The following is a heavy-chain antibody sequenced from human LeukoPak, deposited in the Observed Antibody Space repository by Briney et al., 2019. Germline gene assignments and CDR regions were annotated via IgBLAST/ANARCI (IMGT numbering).Heavy chain of an antibody. V-gene: IGHV4-59*01. CDR2: IYYSGST. Sequence: SETLSLTCTVSGGSISSYYWSWIPQPPGKGLEWIGYIYYSGSTNYNPSLKSRVTISVDTSKNQFSLKLSSVTAADTAVYYCARDLRGYSSGLDGAFDIWGQGTMVTVSS. CDR3: ARDLRGYSSGLDGAFDI. CDR1: GGSISSYY. D-gene: IGHD6-19*01. J-gene: IGHJ3*02.